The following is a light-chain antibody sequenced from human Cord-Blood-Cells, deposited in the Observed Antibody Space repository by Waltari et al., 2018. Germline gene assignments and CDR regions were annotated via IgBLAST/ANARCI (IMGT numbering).Light chain of an antibody. CDR1: QSVSSY. CDR3: QQRSNPFT. J-gene: IGKJ3*01. CDR2: DAS. V-gene: IGKV3-11*01. Sequence: EIVFTQSPATLSLSPGERATLSCRASQSVSSYLAWYQQKPGQAPRLLIYDASNRATGIPARFSGSGSGTDFTLTISSLEPEDFAVYYCQQRSNPFTFGPGTKVDIK.